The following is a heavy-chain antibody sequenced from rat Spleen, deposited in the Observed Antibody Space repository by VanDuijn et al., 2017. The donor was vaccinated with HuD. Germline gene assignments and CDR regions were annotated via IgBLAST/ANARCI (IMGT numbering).Heavy chain of an antibody. CDR3: TTSWAPQ. Sequence: EVQLVESDGGLVQPGRSLKLSCAASGFIFSDYYMAWVRQAPTKGLEWVASITNSGGSTYYRDSVKGRFTISRDNAKSTLYLQMDSLRSEDTATYYCTTSWAPQWGQGVMVTVSS. V-gene: IGHV5-20*01. CDR2: ITNSGGST. CDR1: GFIFSDYY. D-gene: IGHD3-8*01. J-gene: IGHJ2*01.